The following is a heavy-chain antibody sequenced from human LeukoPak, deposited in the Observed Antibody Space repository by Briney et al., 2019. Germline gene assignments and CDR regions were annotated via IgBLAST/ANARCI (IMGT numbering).Heavy chain of an antibody. Sequence: SETLSLTCTLSGGSISDFYWSWIRQPPGKGLEWIGCIYYSGSTNYNPSLKSRVTISVDTSKNQFSLKLSSVTAADTAVYYCASIDQEETTMGGYYFDYWGQGALVTVSS. D-gene: IGHD5-18*01. CDR1: GGSISDFY. CDR2: IYYSGST. J-gene: IGHJ4*02. V-gene: IGHV4-59*01. CDR3: ASIDQEETTMGGYYFDY.